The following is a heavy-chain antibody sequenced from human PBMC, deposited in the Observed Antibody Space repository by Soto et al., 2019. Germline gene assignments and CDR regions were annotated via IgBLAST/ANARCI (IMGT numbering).Heavy chain of an antibody. D-gene: IGHD3-22*01. J-gene: IGHJ3*02. CDR2: ISSSSSYI. CDR3: AKVSYYDSSGYSENAFDI. CDR1: GFTFSSYS. V-gene: IGHV3-21*04. Sequence: PGGSLRLSCAASGFTFSSYSMNWVRQAPGKGLEWVSSISSSSSYIYYADSVKGRFTISRDNAKNSLYLQMNSLRAEDTAVYYCAKVSYYDSSGYSENAFDIWGQGTMVTVS.